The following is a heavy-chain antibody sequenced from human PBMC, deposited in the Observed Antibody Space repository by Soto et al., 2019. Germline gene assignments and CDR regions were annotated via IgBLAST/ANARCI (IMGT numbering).Heavy chain of an antibody. CDR3: ARGTACRSTRCYAAYWFDP. CDR1: GGSISSSNW. J-gene: IGHJ5*02. D-gene: IGHD2-2*01. V-gene: IGHV4-4*02. Sequence: QVQLQESGPGLVKPSGTLSLTCAVSGGSISSSNWWSWVRQPPGKGLEWIGEIYHSGSTNYNPSPKGRAPITGNKSKNQFPLKPGSGTAADTAVYYCARGTACRSTRCYAAYWFDPWGQGTLVTVSS. CDR2: IYHSGST.